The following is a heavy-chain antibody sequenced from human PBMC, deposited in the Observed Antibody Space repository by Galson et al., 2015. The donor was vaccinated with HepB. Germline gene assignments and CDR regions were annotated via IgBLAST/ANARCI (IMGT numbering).Heavy chain of an antibody. CDR1: GFTFSSYG. V-gene: IGHV3-30*18. D-gene: IGHD5-18*01. CDR2: ISYDGSNK. J-gene: IGHJ4*02. Sequence: SLRLSCAASGFTFSSYGMHWVRQAPGKGLEWVAVISYDGSNKYYADSVKGRFTISRDNSKNTLYLQMNSLRAEDTAVYYCAKGSPDGYSYGYPLDYWGQGTLVTVSS. CDR3: AKGSPDGYSYGYPLDY.